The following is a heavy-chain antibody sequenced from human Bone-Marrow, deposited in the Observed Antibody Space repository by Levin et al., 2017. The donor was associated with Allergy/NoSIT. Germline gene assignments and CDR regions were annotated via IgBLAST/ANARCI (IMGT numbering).Heavy chain of an antibody. J-gene: IGHJ4*02. CDR3: ARAYPPPIMITFGGAPYYFDY. D-gene: IGHD3-16*01. CDR1: GYSFTSYW. V-gene: IGHV5-51*01. CDR2: IYPGDSDT. Sequence: GESLKISCKGSGYSFTSYWIGWVRQMPGKGLEWMGIIYPGDSDTRYSPSFQGQVTISADKSISTAYLQWSSLKASDTAMYYCARAYPPPIMITFGGAPYYFDYWGQGTLVTVSS.